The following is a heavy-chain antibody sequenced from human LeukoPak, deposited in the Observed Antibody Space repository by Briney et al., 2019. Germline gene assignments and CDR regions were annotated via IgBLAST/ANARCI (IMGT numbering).Heavy chain of an antibody. J-gene: IGHJ6*02. V-gene: IGHV1-8*01. CDR2: MNPNSGNT. CDR3: ARAYDFWSGSYGMDV. Sequence: ASVKVSCKASGYTFTSYDINWVRQATGQGLEWMRWMNPNSGNTGYAQKFQGRVTMTRNTSISTAYMELSSLRSEDTAVYYCARAYDFWSGSYGMDVWGQGTTVTVSS. D-gene: IGHD3-3*01. CDR1: GYTFTSYD.